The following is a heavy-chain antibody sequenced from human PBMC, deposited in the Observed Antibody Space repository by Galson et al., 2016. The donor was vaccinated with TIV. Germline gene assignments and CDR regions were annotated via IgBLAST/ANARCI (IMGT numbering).Heavy chain of an antibody. Sequence: SVKVSCKASGDTFSSYPFNWVRQAPGQGLEWVGGFIPLFGTAHYAQKFQGRVTISADESTSTLYMEVRSLRSEDTAVYYCAKDRNTAMDTYHYYYGMDVWGQGTTVIVSS. CDR2: FIPLFGTA. J-gene: IGHJ6*02. V-gene: IGHV1-69*13. CDR1: GDTFSSYP. D-gene: IGHD5-18*01. CDR3: AKDRNTAMDTYHYYYGMDV.